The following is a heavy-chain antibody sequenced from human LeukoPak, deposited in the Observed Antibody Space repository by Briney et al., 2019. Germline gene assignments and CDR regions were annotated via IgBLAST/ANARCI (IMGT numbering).Heavy chain of an antibody. CDR3: ARGFKYYYDR. V-gene: IGHV4-34*01. D-gene: IGHD3-22*01. CDR2: INHSGST. Sequence: SETPSLTCAVYGGSFSGYYWSWIRQPPGKGLEWIGEINHSGSTNYNPSLKSRVTISVDTSKNQFSLKLSSVTAADTAVYYCARGFKYYYDRWGQGTRVTVSS. J-gene: IGHJ4*02. CDR1: GGSFSGYY.